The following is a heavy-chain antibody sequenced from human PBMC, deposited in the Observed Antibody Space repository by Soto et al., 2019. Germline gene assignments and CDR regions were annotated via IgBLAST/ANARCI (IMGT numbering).Heavy chain of an antibody. CDR2: IYSGGGT. V-gene: IGHV3-66*01. Sequence: EVRLVQSGGGLVQPGGSLRLSCAASLFIVSDNYMRWVRQAPGKRLEWVSLIYSGGGTDYAESVKGRFTISRDNSKNTLYLQMNSLKAEDAGIYYCATRMTTAPYWGQGTVVTVSS. CDR1: LFIVSDNY. D-gene: IGHD4-17*01. J-gene: IGHJ4*02. CDR3: ATRMTTAPY.